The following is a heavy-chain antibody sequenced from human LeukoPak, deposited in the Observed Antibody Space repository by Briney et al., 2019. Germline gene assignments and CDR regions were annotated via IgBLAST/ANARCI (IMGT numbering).Heavy chain of an antibody. Sequence: SETLSLTCTVSGGSISSYHWSWIRQPPGKGLEWIGYINYRGSTNYNPSLKSRVTISVDKSKNQFSLKLSSVTAADTAIYYCARGDIGPRPGYWGQGTLVTVSS. V-gene: IGHV4-59*01. CDR3: ARGDIGPRPGY. D-gene: IGHD6-6*01. J-gene: IGHJ4*02. CDR2: INYRGST. CDR1: GGSISSYH.